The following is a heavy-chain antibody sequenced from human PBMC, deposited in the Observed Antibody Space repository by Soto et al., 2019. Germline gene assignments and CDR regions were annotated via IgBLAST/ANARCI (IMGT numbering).Heavy chain of an antibody. CDR3: AHRLTWDAFDI. Sequence: QITLKESGPTLVNRTQSLTLTCTFSGFSLSDNGVGVGWIRQPPGKALEWLALIYWDDEKMYSPSLKTRLTITKDTSKNQVLLTMTNMDPVDTATYYCAHRLTWDAFDIWGQGTMVTVSS. J-gene: IGHJ3*02. CDR2: IYWDDEK. V-gene: IGHV2-5*02. D-gene: IGHD1-26*01. CDR1: GFSLSDNGVG.